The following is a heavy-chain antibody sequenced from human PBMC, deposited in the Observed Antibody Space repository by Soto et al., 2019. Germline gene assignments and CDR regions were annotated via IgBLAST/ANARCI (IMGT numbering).Heavy chain of an antibody. V-gene: IGHV3-23*01. J-gene: IGHJ4*02. Sequence: GGSLRLSCEASGLNFTRHPMIWVRQGPGKGLEWVAAISARTGDTAYADSVRGRFTLPRDTSTYTMYLQMNNLRADDTAVYYCGVQYDYWGQGTLVTVSS. CDR2: ISARTGDT. CDR1: GLNFTRHP. CDR3: GVQYDY.